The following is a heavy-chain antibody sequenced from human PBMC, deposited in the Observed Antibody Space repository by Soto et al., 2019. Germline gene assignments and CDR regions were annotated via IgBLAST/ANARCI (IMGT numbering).Heavy chain of an antibody. CDR1: GGSISTYH. CDR2: IDNSGST. V-gene: IGHV4-59*01. J-gene: IGHJ4*02. D-gene: IGHD6-19*01. Sequence: SETLSLTCSVPGGSISTYHWSWIRQPPGKGLEWIGYIDNSGSTDYNPSLKGRVTISMDTSMKQFSLHLSSVTAADTAVYYCARNWFSVAGRYNFDYWGQGTLGTVSS. CDR3: ARNWFSVAGRYNFDY.